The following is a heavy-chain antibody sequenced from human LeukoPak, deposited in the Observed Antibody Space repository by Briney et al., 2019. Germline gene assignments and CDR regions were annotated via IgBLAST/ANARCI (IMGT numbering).Heavy chain of an antibody. Sequence: SETLSLTCTVSGGSISSYYWSWIRQPPGKGLEWIGYIYYSGSTNYNPSLKSRVTISVDTSKNQFSLKLSSVTAADTAVYYCAREGVVTPFYYYYYMDVWGKGTTVTVSS. J-gene: IGHJ6*03. D-gene: IGHD4-23*01. CDR3: AREGVVTPFYYYYYMDV. CDR2: IYYSGST. V-gene: IGHV4-59*12. CDR1: GGSISSYY.